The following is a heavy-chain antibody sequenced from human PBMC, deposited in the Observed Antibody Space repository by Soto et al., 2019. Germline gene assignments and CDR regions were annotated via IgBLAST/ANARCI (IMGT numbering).Heavy chain of an antibody. CDR2: ISSNSAYI. J-gene: IGHJ5*02. CDR1: GFRFDSYA. Sequence: PGGSLRLSCAASGFRFDSYAMNWVRQAPGKGLEWVSTISSNSAYIYYTDALRGRFTISRDNAKNSLHLQMNSLRAEDTAVYYCTRDASRDSSARGWFDPWGPGTLVTVSS. CDR3: TRDASRDSSARGWFDP. D-gene: IGHD6-13*01. V-gene: IGHV3-21*01.